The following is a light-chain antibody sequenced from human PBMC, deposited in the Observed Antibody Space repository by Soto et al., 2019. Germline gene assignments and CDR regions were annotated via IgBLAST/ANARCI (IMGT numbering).Light chain of an antibody. V-gene: IGLV2-11*01. CDR3: CSYAGSYTFL. CDR2: DVS. J-gene: IGLJ1*01. Sequence: QXVXTQPRSVSGXXXXSVXXXXXGXXXXVCGYNYVSWYQQHPGKAPKLMIYDVSKRPSGVPDRFSGSKSGNTASLTISGLQAEDEADYYCCSYAGSYTFLFGTGTKVTVL. CDR1: XXXVCGYNY.